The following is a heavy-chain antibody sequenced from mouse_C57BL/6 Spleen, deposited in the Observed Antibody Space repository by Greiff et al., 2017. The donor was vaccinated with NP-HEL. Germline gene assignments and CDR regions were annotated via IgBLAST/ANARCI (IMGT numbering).Heavy chain of an antibody. CDR3: VSGNYAMDY. J-gene: IGHJ4*01. D-gene: IGHD1-1*02. V-gene: IGHV10-1*01. Sequence: DVKLVESGGGLVQPKGSLKLSCAASGFSFNTYAMNWVRQAPGKGVEWVARIRSKSNNYATYYADSVKDRFTISRDDSESMLYLQMNNLKTEDTAMYYCVSGNYAMDYWGQGTSVTVSS. CDR2: IRSKSNNYAT. CDR1: GFSFNTYA.